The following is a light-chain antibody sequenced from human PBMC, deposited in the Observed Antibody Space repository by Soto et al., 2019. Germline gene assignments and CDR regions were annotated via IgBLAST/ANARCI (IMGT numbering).Light chain of an antibody. CDR3: LQCNSPPWT. J-gene: IGKJ1*01. CDR2: KAS. V-gene: IGKV1-5*03. Sequence: DIQMTQSPSTLSASVGDRVTITCRASQSISSWLAWYQHKPGKPPNLLIYKASSLESGVPSRFSGSGSGTEFTLTISTLQPEDFASYYCLQCNSPPWTFGQETKVEIK. CDR1: QSISSW.